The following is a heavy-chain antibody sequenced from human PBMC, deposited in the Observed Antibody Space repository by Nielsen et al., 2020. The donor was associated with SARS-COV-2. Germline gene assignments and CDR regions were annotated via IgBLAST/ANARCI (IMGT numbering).Heavy chain of an antibody. J-gene: IGHJ4*02. Sequence: GGSLRLSCSASGFTFSDFYMSWIRHAPGKGLEWVSHISTSTSYTNYADSVKGRFTISRDNAKNSLFLQMNSLRAEDTALYYCAIGGDFWSGYYHYWGQGTLVTVSS. V-gene: IGHV3-11*03. D-gene: IGHD3-3*01. CDR1: GFTFSDFY. CDR2: ISTSTSYT. CDR3: AIGGDFWSGYYHY.